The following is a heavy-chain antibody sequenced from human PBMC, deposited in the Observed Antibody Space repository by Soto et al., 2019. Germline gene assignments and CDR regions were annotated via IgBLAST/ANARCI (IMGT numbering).Heavy chain of an antibody. CDR3: AKGPNEYCGGDCYPDY. CDR1: GFTFSSYG. D-gene: IGHD2-21*02. CDR2: ISYDGSNK. V-gene: IGHV3-30*18. J-gene: IGHJ4*02. Sequence: SLRLSCAASGFTFSSYGMHWVRQAPGKGLEWVAVISYDGSNKYYADSVKGRFTISRDNSKNTLYLQMNSLRAEDTAVYYCAKGPNEYCGGDCYPDYWGQGTLVTVSS.